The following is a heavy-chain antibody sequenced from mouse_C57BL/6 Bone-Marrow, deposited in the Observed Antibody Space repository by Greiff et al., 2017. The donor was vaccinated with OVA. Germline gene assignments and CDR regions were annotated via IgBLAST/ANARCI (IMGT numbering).Heavy chain of an antibody. J-gene: IGHJ4*01. CDR1: GYTFTSYG. CDR2: IYPRSGNT. V-gene: IGHV1-81*01. D-gene: IGHD2-3*01. CDR3: ARRPYDGYLYAMDY. Sequence: QVQLKQSGAELARPGASVKLSCKASGYTFTSYGISWVKQRTGQGLEWIGEIYPRSGNTYYNEKFKGKATLTADKSSSTAYMELRSLTSEDSAVYFCARRPYDGYLYAMDYWGQGTSVTVSS.